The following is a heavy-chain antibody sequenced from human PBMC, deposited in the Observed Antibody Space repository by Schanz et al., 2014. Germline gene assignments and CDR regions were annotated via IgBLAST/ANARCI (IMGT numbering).Heavy chain of an antibody. V-gene: IGHV3-48*01. CDR2: ISENGDST. CDR1: GFTFRSYG. CDR3: ATVDNGSDSHRYYSNCYMDV. D-gene: IGHD5-12*01. J-gene: IGHJ6*03. Sequence: VQLVESGGGVVQPGRSLRLSCAASGFTFRSYGMHWVRQAPGKGLEWVSDISENGDSTHYANSVKGRFTTSRDTPKNTQYVQMNSLRPDDTAVYYGATVDNGSDSHRYYSNCYMDVWGKGTTVTVSS.